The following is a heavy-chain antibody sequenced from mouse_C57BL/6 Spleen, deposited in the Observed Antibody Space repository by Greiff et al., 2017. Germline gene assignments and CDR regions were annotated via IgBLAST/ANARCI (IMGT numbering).Heavy chain of an antibody. D-gene: IGHD1-1*01. CDR3: TTGQYITEAMDD. J-gene: IGHJ4*01. CDR2: IDPENGDT. V-gene: IGHV14-4*01. Sequence: VQLQQSGAELVRPGASVKLSCTASGFNIKDDYMHWVKQRPEQGLEWIGWIDPENGDTEYASKFQGKATITADTSSNTAYLQLSSLTSEDTAVYFCTTGQYITEAMDDWGHGTSVTVSS. CDR1: GFNIKDDY.